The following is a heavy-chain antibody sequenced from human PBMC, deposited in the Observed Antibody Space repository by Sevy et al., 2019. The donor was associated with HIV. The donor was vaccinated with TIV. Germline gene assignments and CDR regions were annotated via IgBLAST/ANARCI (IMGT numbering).Heavy chain of an antibody. J-gene: IGHJ4*02. CDR1: GYTLSQLS. V-gene: IGHV1-24*01. CDR2: FEPDDAET. Sequence: ASVKVSCKVSGYTLSQLSLDWVRQAPGKGLEWMGSFEPDDAETIYAQKFQGRVTMTEDRSTDTAYMELSSLRSEDTAVYFCATTKDYYDSSGSPFDYWGQGTLVTVSS. D-gene: IGHD3-22*01. CDR3: ATTKDYYDSSGSPFDY.